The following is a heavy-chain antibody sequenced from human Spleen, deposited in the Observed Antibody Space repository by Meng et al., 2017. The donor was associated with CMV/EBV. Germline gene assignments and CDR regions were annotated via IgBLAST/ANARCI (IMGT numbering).Heavy chain of an antibody. J-gene: IGHJ4*02. CDR3: ARGIPWGAHPFDY. Sequence: ASVKVSCKTSGYTFTDYYVHWVRQAPGQGLEWMGWINPNSGGTNYAQKFQGRVTMTRDTSISTAYMELSRLRSDDTAVYYCARGIPWGAHPFDYWGQGTLVTVSS. D-gene: IGHD7-27*01. CDR2: INPNSGGT. CDR1: GYTFTDYY. V-gene: IGHV1-2*02.